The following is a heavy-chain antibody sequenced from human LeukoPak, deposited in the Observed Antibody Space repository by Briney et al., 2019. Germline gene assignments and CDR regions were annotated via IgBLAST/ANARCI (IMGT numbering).Heavy chain of an antibody. CDR3: ARGGYSHLVYYFDY. CDR1: GFTFSSYW. J-gene: IGHJ4*02. V-gene: IGHV3-7*01. CDR2: IKQDGSEK. Sequence: GGSLRLSCAASGFTFSSYWMSWVRQAPGRGLEWVANIKQDGSEKYYVDSVKGRFTISRDNAKNSLYLQMNSLRAEDTAVSYCARGGYSHLVYYFDYWGQGTLVTVSS. D-gene: IGHD6-13*01.